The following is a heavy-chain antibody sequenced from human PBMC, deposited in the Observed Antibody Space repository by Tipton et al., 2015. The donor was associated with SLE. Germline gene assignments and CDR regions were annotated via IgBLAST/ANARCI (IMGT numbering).Heavy chain of an antibody. V-gene: IGHV4-39*07. D-gene: IGHD3/OR15-3a*01. CDR3: ASSLGLTRYFDL. CDR1: GGFISGSGYY. CDR2: IYYGGST. J-gene: IGHJ2*01. Sequence: TLSLTCPLSGGFISGSGYYWGWIRQPPGKGLEWIGNIYYGGSTYYNPSLNSRLTLSIDTSTNQFSLKLSSVTAADTAVYYCASSLGLTRYFDLWGRGTLVTVSS.